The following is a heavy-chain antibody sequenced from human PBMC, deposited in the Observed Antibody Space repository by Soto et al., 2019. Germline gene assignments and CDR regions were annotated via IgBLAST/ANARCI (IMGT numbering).Heavy chain of an antibody. Sequence: ASVKFSCKASGYRFTTYYLHWVRQAPGQGLEWMGMINPNGGATTYVQKFQGRVTMTTDTSTSTVYMELSSLRFDDTAIYYCARGISGTYTALDFWGQGALVTVSS. CDR3: ARGISGTYTALDF. CDR2: INPNGGAT. CDR1: GYRFTTYY. D-gene: IGHD1-26*01. J-gene: IGHJ4*02. V-gene: IGHV1-46*01.